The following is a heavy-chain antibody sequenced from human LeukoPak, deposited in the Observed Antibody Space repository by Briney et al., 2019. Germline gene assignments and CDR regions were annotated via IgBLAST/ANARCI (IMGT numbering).Heavy chain of an antibody. Sequence: PGGSLRLSCAASGFTFSSYSMNWVRQAPGKGLEWVSYISSSSSSTIYYADSVKGRFTISRDNAKNSLYLQMNSLRAEDTAVYYCARDKRAAAGTKSFNWFDPWGQGTLVTVSS. CDR1: GFTFSSYS. J-gene: IGHJ5*02. CDR2: ISSSSSSTI. CDR3: ARDKRAAAGTKSFNWFDP. V-gene: IGHV3-48*01. D-gene: IGHD6-13*01.